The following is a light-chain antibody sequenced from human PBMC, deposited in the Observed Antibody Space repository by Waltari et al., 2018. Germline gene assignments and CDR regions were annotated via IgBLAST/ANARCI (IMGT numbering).Light chain of an antibody. CDR2: EKK. CDR3: GTGDISLSAGL. J-gene: IGLJ2*01. V-gene: IGLV1-51*02. CDR1: SSNIGNNY. Sequence: QSVLTQPPSVSAAPGQKVTISCSGSSSNIGNNYVSWYQQLPGTAPKLLIYEKKPQPSAIPDGFSGSKPVPSSTLGITGLQTGDGADYYCGTGDISLSAGLFGGGTKLTVL.